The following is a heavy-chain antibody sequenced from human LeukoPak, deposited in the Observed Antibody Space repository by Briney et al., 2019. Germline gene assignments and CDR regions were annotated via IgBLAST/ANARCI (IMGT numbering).Heavy chain of an antibody. CDR3: ARVDREFSYYDILTGPAYFDL. D-gene: IGHD3-9*01. CDR2: ISSSSSYI. J-gene: IGHJ2*01. V-gene: IGHV3-21*01. CDR1: GFTFSSYS. Sequence: GGSLRLSCAASGFTFSSYSMNWVRQAPGKGLEWVSSISSSSSYIYYADSVKGRFTISRDNAKNSLYLQMNSLRAEDTAVYYCARVDREFSYYDILTGPAYFDLWGRGTLVTVSS.